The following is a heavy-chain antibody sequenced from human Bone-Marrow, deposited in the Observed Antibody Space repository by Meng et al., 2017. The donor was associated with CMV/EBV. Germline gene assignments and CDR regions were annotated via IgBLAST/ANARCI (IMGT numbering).Heavy chain of an antibody. CDR1: GGSISSYY. Sequence: SETLSLTCTVSGGSISSYYWRWVRQPPGKGMEWIGYIYYSGSTNYNPALKSRVTISVDTSQNQFSLKLSSVTAADTAVYYCARMIAAAFDYWGQGTLVTVSS. CDR2: IYYSGST. D-gene: IGHD6-13*01. CDR3: ARMIAAAFDY. V-gene: IGHV4-59*01. J-gene: IGHJ4*02.